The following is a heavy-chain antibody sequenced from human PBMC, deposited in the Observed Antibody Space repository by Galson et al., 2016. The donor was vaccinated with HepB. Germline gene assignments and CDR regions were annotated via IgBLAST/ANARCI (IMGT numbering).Heavy chain of an antibody. J-gene: IGHJ4*02. V-gene: IGHV3-72*01. Sequence: SLRLSCAASGFTFSDRYMDWVRQAPGKGLEWVARIRNKANSYTTLYAASVKGRFTISRDDSKNSLYLQMSSLKTEDTAVYFCSRGYSSSSPSFDYWGQGTLVTVSS. CDR1: GFTFSDRY. D-gene: IGHD6-6*01. CDR3: SRGYSSSSPSFDY. CDR2: IRNKANSYTT.